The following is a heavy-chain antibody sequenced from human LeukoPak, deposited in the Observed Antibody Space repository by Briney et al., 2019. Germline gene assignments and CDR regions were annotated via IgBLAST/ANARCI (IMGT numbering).Heavy chain of an antibody. CDR1: GFTFSSYA. J-gene: IGHJ6*02. V-gene: IGHV3-23*01. CDR2: ISGSGGST. D-gene: IGHD3-10*01. Sequence: PGGSLRLSCAASGFTFSSYAMSWVRQAPGKGLEWVSAISGSGGSTYYADSVKGRFTVSRDFSKNTLFLQMDNLKAEDTATYFCAREVIGELSSPYYFYYYGLDVWGQGTTVTVSS. CDR3: AREVIGELSSPYYFYYYGLDV.